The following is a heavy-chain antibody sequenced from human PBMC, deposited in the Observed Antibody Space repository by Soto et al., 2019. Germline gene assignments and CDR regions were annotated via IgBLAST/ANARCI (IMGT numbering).Heavy chain of an antibody. V-gene: IGHV3-11*01. Sequence: QVQLVESGGVLVKPGGSLRLSRAVSGFTFSDNYMSWIRQAPGKGLEWVSYISGGGSTTHYADSVKGRFTISRDNAKNSLYLQMNNLRVEDTAVYYCARGAKPYSSGRDVLDIWGQGTMVTVSS. CDR2: ISGGGSTT. J-gene: IGHJ3*02. D-gene: IGHD6-19*01. CDR3: ARGAKPYSSGRDVLDI. CDR1: GFTFSDNY.